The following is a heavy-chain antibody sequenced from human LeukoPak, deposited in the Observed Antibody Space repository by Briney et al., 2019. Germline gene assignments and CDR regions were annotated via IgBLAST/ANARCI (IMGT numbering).Heavy chain of an antibody. Sequence: ASVKVSRKASGYTFTGYYMHWVRQAPGQGLEWMGWINPNSGGTNYAQKFQGWVTMTRDTSISTAYMELSRLRSDDTAVYYCARGYSSSWYDPGYYYYYGMDVWGQGTTVTVSS. J-gene: IGHJ6*02. V-gene: IGHV1-2*04. CDR2: INPNSGGT. CDR3: ARGYSSSWYDPGYYYYYGMDV. D-gene: IGHD6-13*01. CDR1: GYTFTGYY.